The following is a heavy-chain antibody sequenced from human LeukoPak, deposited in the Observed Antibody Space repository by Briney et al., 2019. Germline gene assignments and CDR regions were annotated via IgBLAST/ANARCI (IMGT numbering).Heavy chain of an antibody. CDR2: ISGSGGST. J-gene: IGHJ4*02. CDR1: GFTFSSYA. Sequence: GGSLRLSCAASGFTFSSYAMSWVRQAPGKGLEWVSAISGSGGSTYYADSVKGRFTISRDNSKNTLYLQMNSLRAEDTAVYYCAKGQHIVVVTASPGFVYWGQGTLVTVSS. V-gene: IGHV3-23*01. CDR3: AKGQHIVVVTASPGFVY. D-gene: IGHD2-21*02.